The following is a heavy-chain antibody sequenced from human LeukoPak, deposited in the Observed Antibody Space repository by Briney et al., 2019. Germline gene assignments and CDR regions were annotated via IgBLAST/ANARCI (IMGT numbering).Heavy chain of an antibody. Sequence: GASVRVSCKASGYTFTGYYMHWVRQAPGQGLEWMGWINPNSGSTNYAQKFQGGVTMTRDTSISTAYMELSRLRSDDTAVYYCARESEWELLVSAFDIWGQGTMVTVSS. V-gene: IGHV1-2*02. CDR3: ARESEWELLVSAFDI. CDR1: GYTFTGYY. J-gene: IGHJ3*02. D-gene: IGHD1-26*01. CDR2: INPNSGST.